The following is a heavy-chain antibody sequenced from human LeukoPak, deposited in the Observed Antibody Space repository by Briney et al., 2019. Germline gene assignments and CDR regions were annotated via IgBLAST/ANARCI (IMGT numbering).Heavy chain of an antibody. V-gene: IGHV4-59*01. Sequence: PSETLSLTCTVSGGSISSYYWTWIRQPPGKGLEWMGYIYYSGSTEYNPSLKSRVTISVDASKNQFSLKLRSVTASDTAVYYCARSVVGGFMDYWGQGTLVTVSS. CDR3: ARSVVGGFMDY. D-gene: IGHD6-19*01. J-gene: IGHJ4*02. CDR1: GGSISSYY. CDR2: IYYSGST.